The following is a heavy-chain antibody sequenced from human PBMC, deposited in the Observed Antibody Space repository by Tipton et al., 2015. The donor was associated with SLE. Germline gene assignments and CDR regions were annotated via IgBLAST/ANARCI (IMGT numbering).Heavy chain of an antibody. CDR2: INHSGST. D-gene: IGHD3-16*02. Sequence: TLSLTCAVYGGSFSGYYWSWIRQPPGKGLEWIGEINHSGSTNYNPSLKSRVTISVDTSKNQFSLKLSSVTAADTAVYYCARGGYDYIWGSYRPHRHYFDYWGQGTLVTVSS. CDR3: ARGGYDYIWGSYRPHRHYFDY. J-gene: IGHJ4*02. CDR1: GGSFSGYY. V-gene: IGHV4-34*01.